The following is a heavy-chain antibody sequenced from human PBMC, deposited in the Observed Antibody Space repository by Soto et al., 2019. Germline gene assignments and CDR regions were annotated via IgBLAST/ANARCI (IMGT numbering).Heavy chain of an antibody. CDR2: TFYRSKWYN. V-gene: IGHV6-1*01. CDR1: ADSVSSNSAA. D-gene: IGHD1-26*01. J-gene: IGHJ6*02. CDR3: AKEGGNHYYYYAMDV. Sequence: SQTLSLTCAISADSVSSNSAAWSWIRQSPSRGLEWLGRTFYRSKWYNDYAVSVKGRITINPDTSKNLFSLQLNSVTPEDTAVYYCAKEGGNHYYYYAMDVWGQGTTVTAP.